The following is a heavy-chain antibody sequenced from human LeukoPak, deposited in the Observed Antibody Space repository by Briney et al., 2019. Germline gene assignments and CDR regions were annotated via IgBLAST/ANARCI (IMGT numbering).Heavy chain of an antibody. CDR3: ARLSRDGSGSYYY. D-gene: IGHD3-10*01. J-gene: IGHJ4*02. CDR1: GYSISSGYY. V-gene: IGHV4-38-2*02. Sequence: PSETLSLTCTVSGYSISSGYYWGWIRQPPGKGLEWIGSIYHSGSTYYNPSLKSRVTISVDTSQNQFSLKLSSVTAADTAVYYCARLSRDGSGSYYYWGQGTLVTVSS. CDR2: IYHSGST.